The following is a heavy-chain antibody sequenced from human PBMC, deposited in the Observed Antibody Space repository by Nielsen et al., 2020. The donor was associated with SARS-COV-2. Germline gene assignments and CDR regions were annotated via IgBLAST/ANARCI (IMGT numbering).Heavy chain of an antibody. CDR1: GFTFSGSA. V-gene: IGHV3-73*01. CDR3: SRPTVAF. CDR2: IRSYANEYAT. J-gene: IGHJ4*02. D-gene: IGHD4-23*01. Sequence: GESLKISCVASGFTFSGSAMHWVRQASGKGLEWFGRIRSYANEYATAYAASVEGRFTVSRDDSKNTAYLQMNSLKSEDTAVYYCSRPTVAFWGQGTLVTVSS.